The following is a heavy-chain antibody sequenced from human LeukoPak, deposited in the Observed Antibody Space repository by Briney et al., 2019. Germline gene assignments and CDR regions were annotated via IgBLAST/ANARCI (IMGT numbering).Heavy chain of an antibody. D-gene: IGHD3-10*01. CDR2: IYYRGNT. J-gene: IGHJ4*02. CDR3: ARQQPYYSGSGSYYPVPHYFDS. CDR1: GGSISSGGYY. V-gene: IGHV4-61*08. Sequence: PSETPSLNCTVSGGSISSGGYYWSWIRQPPGKGLEWIGYIYYRGNTNYNPSLQSRVSISIDTSKKQFSLKLNSVTAADTAVYYCARQQPYYSGSGSYYPVPHYFDSWGQGTLVTVSS.